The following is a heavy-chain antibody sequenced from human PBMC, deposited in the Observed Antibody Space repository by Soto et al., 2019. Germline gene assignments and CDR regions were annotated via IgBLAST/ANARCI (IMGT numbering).Heavy chain of an antibody. CDR3: ARDEYSSSSAGWGYYYYYYGMDV. Sequence: HPGGSLRLSCAASGFTFSSYGMHWVRQAPGKGLEWVAVIWYDGSNKYYADSVKGRFTISRDNSKNTLYLQMNSLRAEDTAVYYCARDEYSSSSAGWGYYYYYYGMDVWGQGTTVTVSS. CDR1: GFTFSSYG. J-gene: IGHJ6*02. V-gene: IGHV3-33*01. D-gene: IGHD6-6*01. CDR2: IWYDGSNK.